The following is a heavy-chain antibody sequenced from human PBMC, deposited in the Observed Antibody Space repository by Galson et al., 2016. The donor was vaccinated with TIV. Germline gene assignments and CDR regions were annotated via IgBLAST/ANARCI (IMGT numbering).Heavy chain of an antibody. CDR3: AKAIANYQLLTAGYSDY. J-gene: IGHJ4*01. CDR2: IRHDGSNK. CDR1: GFNFKIFG. D-gene: IGHD4/OR15-4a*01. Sequence: SLRLSCAASGFNFKIFGMHWVRQAPGKGLEWVTFIRHDGSNKFYANSVTGRFTISRDNAKNTVYLQMSSLRPDDTGTYYCAKAIANYQLLTAGYSDYWGHGTFVIVFS. V-gene: IGHV3-30*02.